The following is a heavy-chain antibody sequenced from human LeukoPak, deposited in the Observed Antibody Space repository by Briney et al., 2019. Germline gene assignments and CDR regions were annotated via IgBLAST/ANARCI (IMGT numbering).Heavy chain of an antibody. D-gene: IGHD2-2*01. Sequence: PGGSLRLSCAASGFTFSSYALSWVRQAPGKGLEWVSAISGSGGSTYYADSVKGRFTISRDNSKNTLYLQMNSLRAEDTAVYYCAKDVRPSPRYCSSTSCPDDAFDIWGQGTMVTVSS. CDR2: ISGSGGST. J-gene: IGHJ3*02. CDR3: AKDVRPSPRYCSSTSCPDDAFDI. V-gene: IGHV3-23*01. CDR1: GFTFSSYA.